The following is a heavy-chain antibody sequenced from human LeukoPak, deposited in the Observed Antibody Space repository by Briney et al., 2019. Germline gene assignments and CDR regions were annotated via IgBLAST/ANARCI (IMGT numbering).Heavy chain of an antibody. Sequence: SETLSLTCTVSGDSISSGTYYSSWIRQPAGKGLQWIGRVYSSGNTNYNPSLKSRVTISIDTSKNQFSLKLSSVTAADTAAYYCARGVGSSSSNWFDPWGQGTLVTVSS. V-gene: IGHV4-61*02. CDR1: GDSISSGTYY. D-gene: IGHD6-6*01. J-gene: IGHJ5*02. CDR2: VYSSGNT. CDR3: ARGVGSSSSNWFDP.